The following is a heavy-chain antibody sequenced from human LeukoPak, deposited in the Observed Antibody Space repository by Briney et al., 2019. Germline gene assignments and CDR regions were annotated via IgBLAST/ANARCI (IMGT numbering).Heavy chain of an antibody. J-gene: IGHJ4*02. CDR1: VGSISSSSYY. Sequence: PSETLSLTCTVSVGSISSSSYYWGWIRQPPGKGLEWIGSIYYSGSTYYNPSLKSRVTISVDTSKNQFSLQLSSVTAADTAVYYCAIPGGYSYGYGEDYWGQGTLVTVSS. CDR3: AIPGGYSYGYGEDY. D-gene: IGHD5-18*01. CDR2: IYYSGST. V-gene: IGHV4-39*01.